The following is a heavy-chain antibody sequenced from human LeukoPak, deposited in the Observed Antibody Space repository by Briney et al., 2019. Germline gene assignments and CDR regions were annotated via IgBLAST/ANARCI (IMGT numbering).Heavy chain of an antibody. CDR3: ARGFGGAVYYYMDV. J-gene: IGHJ6*03. CDR1: GGSFSGYY. CDR2: INHSGST. D-gene: IGHD3-10*01. Sequence: SETLSLTCTVYGGSFSGYYWSWIRQPPGKELEWIGEINHSGSTNYNPSLKSRVTISVDTSKNQFSLKLSSVTAADTAVYYCARGFGGAVYYYMDVWGKGTTVTVSS. V-gene: IGHV4-34*01.